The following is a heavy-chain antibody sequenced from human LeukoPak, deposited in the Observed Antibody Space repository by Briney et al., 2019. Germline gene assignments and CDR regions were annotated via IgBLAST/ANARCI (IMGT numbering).Heavy chain of an antibody. CDR1: GFIFSTYS. CDR3: ARDYDEDY. D-gene: IGHD5-12*01. J-gene: IGHJ4*02. V-gene: IGHV3-21*01. Sequence: PGGSLRLSCAASGFIFSTYSMNWVRQAPGKGLEWVSSINTGSSHIYYADSVKGRFTISRDNAKNSLYLQMNSLRAEDTAVYYCARDYDEDYWGQGMLVTVSS. CDR2: INTGSSHI.